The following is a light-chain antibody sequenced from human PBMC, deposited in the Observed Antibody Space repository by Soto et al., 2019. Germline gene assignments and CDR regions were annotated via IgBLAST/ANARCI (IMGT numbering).Light chain of an antibody. CDR1: PGAVTSGHW. CDR3: LVIFTGVGEV. V-gene: IGLV7-46*01. Sequence: QTVVTQEPSLTVSPGGTVTLTRCSSPGAVTSGHWPHWFQQKPGQAPRTLIYDTSNKHSWTPARFSGSLLGGKAALTLSGAQPEDEDDYYCLVIFTGVGEVFGTGTKLTVL. CDR2: DTS. J-gene: IGLJ1*01.